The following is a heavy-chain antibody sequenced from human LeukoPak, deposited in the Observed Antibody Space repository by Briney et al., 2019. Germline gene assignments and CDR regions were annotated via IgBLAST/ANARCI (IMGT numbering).Heavy chain of an antibody. D-gene: IGHD1-26*01. Sequence: SETLSLTCTVSGGSISSSSYYWGWIRQPPGKGLEWIGSIYYSGSTNYNPSLQSRVTISVDTSKNQFSLKLSSVTAADTAVYYCARSGSGWELLGYWGQGTLVTVSS. J-gene: IGHJ4*02. CDR1: GGSISSSSYY. CDR3: ARSGSGWELLGY. V-gene: IGHV4-39*07. CDR2: IYYSGST.